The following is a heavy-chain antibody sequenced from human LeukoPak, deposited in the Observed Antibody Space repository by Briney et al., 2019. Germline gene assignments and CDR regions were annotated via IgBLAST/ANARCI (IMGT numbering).Heavy chain of an antibody. V-gene: IGHV3-53*04. CDR2: IYSGGTT. J-gene: IGHJ4*02. CDR1: GFTFTNAW. CDR3: ARVDTVMAYYFDL. Sequence: GGSLRLSCAASGFTFTNAWMSWVRQAPGKGLEWVSTIYSGGTTYYADSVMGRFTISRHNSRNTLYLQMNSLRAEDTAVYYCARVDTVMAYYFDLWGQGTLVTVSS. D-gene: IGHD5-18*01.